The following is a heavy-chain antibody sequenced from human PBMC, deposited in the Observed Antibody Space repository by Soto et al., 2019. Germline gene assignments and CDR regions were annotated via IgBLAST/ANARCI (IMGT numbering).Heavy chain of an antibody. D-gene: IGHD4-4*01. CDR2: IHYSGGT. V-gene: IGHV4-59*02. CDR1: GCSVSGYY. J-gene: IGHJ4*02. CDR3: TRGTVTTYYFDC. Sequence: SETLSLTCTVAGCSVSGYYWSWIRQPPGKGLEWIGYIHYSGGTNYNPSLKSRVTMSVDTSKNQFSLKLSSVTAADTAVYYCTRGTVTTYYFDCWGQGTLVTVSS.